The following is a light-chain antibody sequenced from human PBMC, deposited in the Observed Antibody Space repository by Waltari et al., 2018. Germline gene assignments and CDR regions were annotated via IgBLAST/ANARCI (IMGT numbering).Light chain of an antibody. Sequence: ETVMTQSPATLYVSPGERVILSCGASQSIMSKLAWYQQKDGQAPRLLIYAASARVPGLPARFSGSGSGTEFTLTISSLQSEDFAVYYCQQYNDWPRTFGQGTKVEIK. J-gene: IGKJ1*01. CDR3: QQYNDWPRT. CDR2: AAS. CDR1: QSIMSK. V-gene: IGKV3-15*01.